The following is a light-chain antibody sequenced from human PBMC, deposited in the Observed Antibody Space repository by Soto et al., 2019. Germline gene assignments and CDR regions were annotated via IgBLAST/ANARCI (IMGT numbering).Light chain of an antibody. V-gene: IGLV2-14*01. J-gene: IGLJ1*01. CDR1: TRDIAGYNY. CDR2: QVT. Sequence: QSVLTQPASVSGSLGQSITISCTGTTRDIAGYNYISWYQQLPGKAPKLMIYQVTIRPSGISNRFSGSKSGNTASLTISGLQAEDEADYYCSSNAGSNNKVFGTGTKVTVL. CDR3: SSNAGSNNKV.